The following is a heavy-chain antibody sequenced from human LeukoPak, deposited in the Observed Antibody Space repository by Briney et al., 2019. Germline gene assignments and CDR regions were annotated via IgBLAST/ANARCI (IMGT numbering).Heavy chain of an antibody. CDR1: GFTFSSYS. D-gene: IGHD3-22*01. J-gene: IGHJ4*02. CDR2: IGSSSTYI. Sequence: GGPLRLSCAASGFTFSSYSMNWVRQAPGKGLEWVSPIGSSSTYIYYADSVKGRFTISRDNAKNSLYLQMNSLRAEDTAVYYCATSSSGRGYWGQGTLVTVSS. CDR3: ATSSSGRGY. V-gene: IGHV3-21*01.